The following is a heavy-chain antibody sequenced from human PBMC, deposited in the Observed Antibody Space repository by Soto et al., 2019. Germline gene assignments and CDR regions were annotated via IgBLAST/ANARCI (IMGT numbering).Heavy chain of an antibody. CDR3: ARLADGSGLNYIDF. J-gene: IGHJ4*02. CDR2: IYYSGST. V-gene: IGHV4-59*01. Sequence: SETLSLTCTVSGGSISSYYWSWIRQPPGKGLEWIGYIYYSGSTNYNPSLKSRVTISVDTSKNQFSLKLSSVTAADTAVYYCARLADGSGLNYIDFWGQGSLVTVSS. D-gene: IGHD3-22*01. CDR1: GGSISSYY.